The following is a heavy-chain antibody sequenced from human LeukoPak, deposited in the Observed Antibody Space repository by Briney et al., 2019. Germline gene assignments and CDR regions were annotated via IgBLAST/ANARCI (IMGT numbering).Heavy chain of an antibody. D-gene: IGHD4/OR15-4a*01. J-gene: IGHJ6*04. CDR1: GGSFSGYY. CDR3: ARGREMGTMVATAVLDV. V-gene: IGHV4-34*01. Sequence: PSETLSLTCAVYGGSFSGYYWSWIRQPPGKGLEWIGEINHSGSTNYNPSLRSRVTISVDTSKNQFSLKLSSVTAADTAVYYCARGREMGTMVATAVLDVWGKGTTVTVSS. CDR2: INHSGST.